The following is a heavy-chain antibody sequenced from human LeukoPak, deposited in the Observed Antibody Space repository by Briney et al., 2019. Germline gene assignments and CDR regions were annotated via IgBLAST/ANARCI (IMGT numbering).Heavy chain of an antibody. V-gene: IGHV3-23*01. CDR1: GFTFSSYA. CDR2: ISGSGGST. J-gene: IGHJ4*02. CDR3: ARGKTVSGDLDY. Sequence: QPGGSLRLSCAASGFTFSSYAMNWVRQAPGKGLEWVSAISGSGGSTYYADSVKGRFTISRDNPKNTLFLQMDDLRVEDTAVYYCARGKTVSGDLDYWGQGTLVTVSS. D-gene: IGHD2-21*02.